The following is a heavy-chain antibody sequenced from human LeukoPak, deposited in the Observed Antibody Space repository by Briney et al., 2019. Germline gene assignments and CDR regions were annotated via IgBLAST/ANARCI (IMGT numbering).Heavy chain of an antibody. D-gene: IGHD3-10*01. CDR1: GGSFSGYY. Sequence: SETLSLTCAVYGGSFSGYYWSWIRQPPGKGLEWIGYIYYSGSTNYNPSLKSRVTISVDTSKNQFSLKLSSVTAADTAVYYCARGGIHHYGSGPSDYWGQGTLVTVSS. V-gene: IGHV4-59*01. CDR3: ARGGIHHYGSGPSDY. CDR2: IYYSGST. J-gene: IGHJ4*02.